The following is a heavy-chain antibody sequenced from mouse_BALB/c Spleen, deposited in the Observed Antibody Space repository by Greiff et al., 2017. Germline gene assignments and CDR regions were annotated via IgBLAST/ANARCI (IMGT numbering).Heavy chain of an antibody. D-gene: IGHD1-1*01. CDR1: GYTFTSYY. CDR2: IYPGNVNT. Sequence: VQLQQSGPELVKPGASVRISCKASGYTFTSYYIHWVKQRPGQGLEWIGWIYPGNVNTKYNEKFKGKATLTADKSSSTAYMQLSSLTSEDSAVYFCASLGGSSWFAYWGQGTLVTVSA. CDR3: ASLGGSSWFAY. V-gene: IGHV1S56*01. J-gene: IGHJ3*01.